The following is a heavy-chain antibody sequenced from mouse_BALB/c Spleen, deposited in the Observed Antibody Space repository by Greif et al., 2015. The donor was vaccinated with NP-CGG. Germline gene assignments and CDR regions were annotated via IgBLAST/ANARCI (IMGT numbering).Heavy chain of an antibody. J-gene: IGHJ3*01. Sequence: EVMLVESGGGLVQPGGSRKLSCAASGFTFSSFGMHWVRQAPEKGLEWVAYISSGSSTIYYADTVKGRFTISRDNPKNTLFLQMNSLRSEDTAMYYCARYDYDDGVSYWGQGTLVTVSA. CDR2: ISSGSSTI. CDR1: GFTFSSFG. D-gene: IGHD2-4*01. CDR3: ARYDYDDGVSY. V-gene: IGHV5-17*02.